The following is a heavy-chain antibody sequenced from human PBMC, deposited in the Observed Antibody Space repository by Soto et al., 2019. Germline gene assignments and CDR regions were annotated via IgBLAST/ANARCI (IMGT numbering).Heavy chain of an antibody. Sequence: PGGSLRLSCAGSGFTLSRNWMSWVRQAPGKGLEWVANIKEDGSEKYYVDSVKGRFTISRDNAKNSLYLQMKSLRAEDTAVYYCARDVDHNVVDTVLRPCDYWGQGTLVTVSS. CDR2: IKEDGSEK. D-gene: IGHD2-21*01. CDR1: GFTLSRNW. J-gene: IGHJ4*02. V-gene: IGHV3-7*01. CDR3: ARDVDHNVVDTVLRPCDY.